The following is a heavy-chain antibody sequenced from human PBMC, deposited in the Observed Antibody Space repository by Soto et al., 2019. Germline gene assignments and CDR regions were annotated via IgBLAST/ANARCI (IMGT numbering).Heavy chain of an antibody. D-gene: IGHD3-3*01. V-gene: IGHV5-51*01. CDR3: SCRFFADGMDV. J-gene: IGHJ6*02. CDR1: GYSITNYW. CDR2: IYPGDSDV. Sequence: LNISCRGFGYSITNYWIAWVSQMPGKGLEWMVIIYPGDSDVRYSPSFQGQVTISADKSVTTAYLQWSSLEASDTVVYFCSCRFFADGMDVWGQGITGTVSS.